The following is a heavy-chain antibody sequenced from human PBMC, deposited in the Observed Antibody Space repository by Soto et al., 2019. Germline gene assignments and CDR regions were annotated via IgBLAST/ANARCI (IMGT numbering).Heavy chain of an antibody. J-gene: IGHJ4*02. V-gene: IGHV3-74*01. D-gene: IGHD1-26*01. Sequence: PGGSLRLSCAASGFTFSSYSMHWVRQAPGKGLVWVSRINSDGSNTIYADSVKGRFTISRDNAKNTLYLQMNSLRAEDTAVYYCARDSPRDLYSGSYGKGLRYFDYWGQGTLVTVSS. CDR1: GFTFSSYS. CDR2: INSDGSNT. CDR3: ARDSPRDLYSGSYGKGLRYFDY.